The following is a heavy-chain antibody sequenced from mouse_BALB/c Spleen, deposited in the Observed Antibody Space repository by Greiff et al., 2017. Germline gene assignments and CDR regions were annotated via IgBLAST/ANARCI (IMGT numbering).Heavy chain of an antibody. CDR2: INPRGGYT. J-gene: IGHJ1*01. D-gene: IGHD1-1*01. Sequence: QVQLQQPGAELVKPGASVKLSCKASGYTFTSYLMNWVKQRPGQGLEWIGDINPRGGYTNYNEKFKGKATLTADTSSSTAYMQLSSLTSEDSAIYYCARGYYGSSYWYFDVWGAGTTVTVSS. CDR1: GYTFTSYL. CDR3: ARGYYGSSYWYFDV. V-gene: IGHV1-55*01.